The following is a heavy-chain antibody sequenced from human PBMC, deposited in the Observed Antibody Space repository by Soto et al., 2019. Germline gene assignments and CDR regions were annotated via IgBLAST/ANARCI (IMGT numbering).Heavy chain of an antibody. J-gene: IGHJ6*02. CDR1: GYTFTSYG. CDR2: ISAYNGNT. CDR3: ARYGSGWYYYYYGMDV. V-gene: IGHV1-18*01. D-gene: IGHD6-19*01. Sequence: QVQLVQSGAEVKKPGASVKVSCKASGYTFTSYGISWVRQAPGQGLEWMGWISAYNGNTNYAQKLQGRVTMTTNTSTSTAYMQLRSLRSDDTALYYCARYGSGWYYYYYGMDVWGQGTTVTVSS.